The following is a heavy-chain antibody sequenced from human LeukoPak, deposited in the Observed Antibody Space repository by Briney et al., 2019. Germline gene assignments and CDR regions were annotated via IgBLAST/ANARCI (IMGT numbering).Heavy chain of an antibody. Sequence: GGSLRLSCAASGFTFSSYEMNWVRQAPGKGLEGVSYISSSGSTIYYADSVKGRFTISRDNAKNSLCLQMNSLRAEDTAVYYCARDKSSSWYYFDYWGQGTLVTVSS. V-gene: IGHV3-48*03. CDR3: ARDKSSSWYYFDY. J-gene: IGHJ4*02. CDR2: ISSSGSTI. CDR1: GFTFSSYE. D-gene: IGHD6-13*01.